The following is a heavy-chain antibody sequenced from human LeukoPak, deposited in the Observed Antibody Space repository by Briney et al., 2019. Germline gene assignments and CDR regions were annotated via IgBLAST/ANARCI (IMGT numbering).Heavy chain of an antibody. CDR1: GFIFSSNG. D-gene: IGHD1-26*01. J-gene: IGHJ4*02. Sequence: PGRSLRLSCAASGFIFSSNGMHWVRQAPGKGLEWVAVIWYDGSKKYYADSVKGRFTISRDNSKNTLDLQMDRLRAEDTALYYCARMSGSHIDYWGQGTLVTVSS. CDR2: IWYDGSKK. V-gene: IGHV3-33*01. CDR3: ARMSGSHIDY.